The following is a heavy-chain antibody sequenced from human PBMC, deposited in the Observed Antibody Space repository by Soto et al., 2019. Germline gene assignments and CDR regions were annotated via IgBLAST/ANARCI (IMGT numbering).Heavy chain of an antibody. D-gene: IGHD3-10*01. Sequence: SVKVSCRTSGGTFSSYAISWVRQAPGQGLEWMGGIIPIFGTANYAQKFQGRVTITADESTSTAYMELSSLRSEDTAVYYCARDDEGEYYYGMDVRGQGTTVTAP. CDR2: IIPIFGTA. J-gene: IGHJ6*02. CDR3: ARDDEGEYYYGMDV. V-gene: IGHV1-69*13. CDR1: GGTFSSYA.